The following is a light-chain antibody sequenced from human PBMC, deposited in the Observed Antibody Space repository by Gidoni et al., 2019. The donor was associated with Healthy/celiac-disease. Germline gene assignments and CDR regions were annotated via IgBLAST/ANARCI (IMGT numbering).Light chain of an antibody. CDR2: SNN. V-gene: IGLV1-44*01. Sequence: QSVLPHPPSASGTPGQRVTISCSGSSSNIESNTVNWYQQLPGTAPKLLIYSNNQRPSGVPDRFSGSKSGTSASLAISGLQSEDEADYYCAAWDDSLNGHAVFGGGTQLTVL. CDR1: SSNIESNT. CDR3: AAWDDSLNGHAV. J-gene: IGLJ7*01.